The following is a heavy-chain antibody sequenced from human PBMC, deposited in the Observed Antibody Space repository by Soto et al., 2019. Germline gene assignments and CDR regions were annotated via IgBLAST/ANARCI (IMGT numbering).Heavy chain of an antibody. D-gene: IGHD3-16*01. V-gene: IGHV3-7*01. CDR3: ARDIGFDYVN. CDR1: GFNVMSYW. J-gene: IGHJ4*02. CDR2: IKEDGSEI. Sequence: GGSLRLSCAVSGFNVMSYWMSWVRQAPGKGLEWVASIKEDGSEIYYLHSVRGRFSIARDSAGNALHLTMNYSSAEDTGVYFCARDIGFDYVNWGQGTLVTVSS.